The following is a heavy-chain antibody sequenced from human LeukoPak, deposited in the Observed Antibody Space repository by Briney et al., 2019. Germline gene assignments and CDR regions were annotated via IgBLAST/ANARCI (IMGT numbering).Heavy chain of an antibody. Sequence: SETLSLTCTVSGGSISSGDSYWSWIRQPPGKGLEWIGYIYYSGSTYYNPSLKSRVTISVDTSKNQFSLKLSSVAAADTAVYYCARSWGGVYSSGSRPPFDYWGQGTLVTVSS. V-gene: IGHV4-30-4*01. CDR1: GGSISSGDSY. CDR3: ARSWGGVYSSGSRPPFDY. D-gene: IGHD3-22*01. J-gene: IGHJ4*02. CDR2: IYYSGST.